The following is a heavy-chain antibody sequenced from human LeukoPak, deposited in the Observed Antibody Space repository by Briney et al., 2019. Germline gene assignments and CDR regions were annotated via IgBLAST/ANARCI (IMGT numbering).Heavy chain of an antibody. CDR2: IYSSGST. V-gene: IGHV4-59*01. CDR3: ARGPATYYHDSSGPPFDY. D-gene: IGHD3-22*01. CDR1: SGAISGFY. Sequence: PSETLSLTCIVSSGAISGFYWTWVRQPPGKGLEWIGYIYSSGSTNYNLSLKSRVTMSIDTSKKQFSLTVSSVTAADTAFYYCARGPATYYHDSSGPPFDYWGRGTLVTVSS. J-gene: IGHJ4*02.